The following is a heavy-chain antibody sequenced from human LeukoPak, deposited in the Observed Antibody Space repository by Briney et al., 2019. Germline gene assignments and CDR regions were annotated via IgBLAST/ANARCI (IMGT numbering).Heavy chain of an antibody. Sequence: GGSLRLSCAASGFTFSSHSMNWVRQAPGKGLEWVSYISSSSSTIYYADSVKGRFTISRDNSKNTLYLQMNSLRAEDTAVYYCAREGGSYPRGDYYYGMDVWGQGTTVTVSS. CDR2: ISSSSSTI. D-gene: IGHD1-26*01. CDR1: GFTFSSHS. CDR3: AREGGSYPRGDYYYGMDV. V-gene: IGHV3-48*01. J-gene: IGHJ6*02.